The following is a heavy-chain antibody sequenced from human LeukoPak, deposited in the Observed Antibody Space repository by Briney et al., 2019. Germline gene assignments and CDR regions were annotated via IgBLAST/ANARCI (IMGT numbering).Heavy chain of an antibody. V-gene: IGHV3-30*18. CDR3: AKDLIEIYYYGMDV. Sequence: GGSLRLSCAASGFTFSSFWMYWVRQVPGKGLEWVAVISYDGSNKYYADSVKGRFTISRDNSKNTLYLQMNSLRAEDTAVYYCAKDLIEIYYYGMDVWGQGTTVTVSS. CDR2: ISYDGSNK. CDR1: GFTFSSFW. J-gene: IGHJ6*02. D-gene: IGHD5-24*01.